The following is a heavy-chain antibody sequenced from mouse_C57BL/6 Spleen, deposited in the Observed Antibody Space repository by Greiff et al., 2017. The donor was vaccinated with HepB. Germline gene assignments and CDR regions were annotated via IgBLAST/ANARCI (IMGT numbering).Heavy chain of an antibody. J-gene: IGHJ4*01. V-gene: IGHV3-6*01. CDR3: ARKAGDYAMDY. CDR2: ISYDGSN. Sequence: EVKVEESGPGLVKPSQSLSLTCSVTGYSITSGYYWNWIRQFPGNKLEWMGYISYDGSNNYNPSLKNRISITRDTSKNQFFLKLNSVTTEDTATYYCARKAGDYAMDYWGQGTSVTVSS. CDR1: GYSITSGYY.